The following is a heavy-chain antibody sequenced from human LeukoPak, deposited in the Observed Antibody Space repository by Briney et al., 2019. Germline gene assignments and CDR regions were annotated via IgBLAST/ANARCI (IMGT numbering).Heavy chain of an antibody. CDR2: INPNSGRT. CDR1: GYTFTGYY. V-gene: IGHV1-2*02. D-gene: IGHD2-21*02. J-gene: IGHJ4*02. Sequence: ASVKVSCKASGYTFTGYYIHWVRQAPGQGLEWMGWINPNSGRTDYAQRFQGRVTMTRDTSVSTAYMELSRLRSDDTAVYYCARDSFSDIVVVTGNYWGQGTLVTVSS. CDR3: ARDSFSDIVVVTGNY.